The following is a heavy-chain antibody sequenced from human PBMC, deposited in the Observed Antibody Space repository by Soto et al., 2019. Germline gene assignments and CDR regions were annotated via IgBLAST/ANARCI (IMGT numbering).Heavy chain of an antibody. Sequence: GGSLRLSCVASGFTFSSYAMTWVRQAPGKGLEWVSGISGSGGSTYYADSVKGRLTISRDNSKNTLYLEVNSLRAEDTAVYYCAKGACSSAICNWDNWFDTWGQGTLVTVSS. CDR1: GFTFSSYA. J-gene: IGHJ5*02. D-gene: IGHD2-2*01. CDR3: AKGACSSAICNWDNWFDT. CDR2: ISGSGGST. V-gene: IGHV3-23*01.